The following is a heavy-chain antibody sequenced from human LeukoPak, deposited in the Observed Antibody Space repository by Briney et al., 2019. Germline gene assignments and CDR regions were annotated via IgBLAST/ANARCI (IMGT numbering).Heavy chain of an antibody. J-gene: IGHJ4*02. Sequence: GGSLRLSCAASGFAFSSSSMSWVRQAPGKGLEWVSTISGAGGSSWYAESVKGRFTISRDNSMNSVSLQMSSLRVEDTAIYYCTKDDSSSWYDYFFDYWGQGTLVTVSS. D-gene: IGHD3-22*01. CDR2: ISGAGGSS. CDR3: TKDDSSSWYDYFFDY. CDR1: GFAFSSSS. V-gene: IGHV3-23*01.